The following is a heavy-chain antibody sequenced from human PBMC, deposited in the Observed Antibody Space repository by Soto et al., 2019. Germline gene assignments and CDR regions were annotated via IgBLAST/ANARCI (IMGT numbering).Heavy chain of an antibody. Sequence: QVQLVESGGGVVQPGRSLRLSCAASGFTFSSYGMHWVRQAPGKGLEWVAVISYDGSNKYYADSVKGRFTISRENSKNTLYLQMNSPRAEDRAVYYCAKAPPSSWKLIDYWGQGTLVTVSS. D-gene: IGHD6-13*01. CDR1: GFTFSSYG. CDR3: AKAPPSSWKLIDY. V-gene: IGHV3-30*18. CDR2: ISYDGSNK. J-gene: IGHJ4*02.